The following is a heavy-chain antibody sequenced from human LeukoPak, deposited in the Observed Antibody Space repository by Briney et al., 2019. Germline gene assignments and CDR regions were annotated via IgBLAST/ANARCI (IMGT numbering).Heavy chain of an antibody. CDR1: GFTFSSYS. CDR2: ISKSSSYI. J-gene: IGHJ4*02. CDR3: ARQTNYFDY. D-gene: IGHD1-7*01. V-gene: IGHV3-21*04. Sequence: PGGSLRLSCAASGFTFSSYSMNWVRQAPGKGLEWVSCISKSSSYIDYAGSVKGRFTISRDNSKNTLYLQMNSLRAEDTAVYYCARQTNYFDYWGQGTLVTVSS.